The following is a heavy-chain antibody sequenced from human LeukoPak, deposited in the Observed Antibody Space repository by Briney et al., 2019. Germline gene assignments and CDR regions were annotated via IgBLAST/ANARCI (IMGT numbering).Heavy chain of an antibody. CDR2: IIPILATA. CDR1: GGTFSSYA. CDR3: ARGPITTRSHFDY. D-gene: IGHD3-22*01. V-gene: IGHV1-69*13. J-gene: IGHJ4*02. Sequence: SVKVSCKASGGTFSSYAISWVRQAPGQGLEWMEGIIPILATANYAQKFQGRVTITADESTSTAYMELSSLRSEDTAVYYCARGPITTRSHFDYWGQGTLVTVSS.